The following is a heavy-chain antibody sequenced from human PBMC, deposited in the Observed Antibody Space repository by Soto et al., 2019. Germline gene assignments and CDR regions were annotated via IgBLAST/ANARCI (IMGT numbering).Heavy chain of an antibody. V-gene: IGHV3-30*18. CDR1: GFTFSSYG. CDR2: ISYDGSNK. J-gene: IGHJ4*02. Sequence: PGGSLRLSCAASGFTFSSYGMHWVRQAPGKGLEWVAVISYDGSNKYYADSVKGRFTISRDNSKNTLYLQMNSLRAEDTAVYYCAKDLGVVTVFDYWGQGTLVTVSS. CDR3: AKDLGVVTVFDY. D-gene: IGHD3-3*01.